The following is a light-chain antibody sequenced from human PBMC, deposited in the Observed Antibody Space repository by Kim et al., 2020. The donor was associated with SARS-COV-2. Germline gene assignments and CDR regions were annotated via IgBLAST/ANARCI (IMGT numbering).Light chain of an antibody. CDR2: DAS. V-gene: IGKV1-27*01. CDR3: QKYNGAPWT. J-gene: IGKJ1*01. CDR1: QGISSY. Sequence: ASVGVRCTITCRASQGISSYVAWYQQKPGEVPRLLIYDASALQSGVPSRFSGSGSGTDFTLTISGLQPEDVATYYCQKYNGAPWTFGQGTKVEIK.